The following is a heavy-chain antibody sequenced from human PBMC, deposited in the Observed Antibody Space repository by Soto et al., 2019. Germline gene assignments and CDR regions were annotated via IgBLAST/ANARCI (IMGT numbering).Heavy chain of an antibody. CDR3: AKGGAIVAAGTRVYLYNAMDV. CDR2: INPNSGDT. V-gene: IGHV1-2*02. CDR1: GYTFTGYY. J-gene: IGHJ6*02. D-gene: IGHD1-26*01. Sequence: ASVKVSCKASGYTFTGYYVHWVRQAPGQGLEWMGWINPNSGDTYLAQRFQGRVTMNRDTSIGTAYMELRGLTSDDTAEYYCAKGGAIVAAGTRVYLYNAMDVWGQGATVTVSS.